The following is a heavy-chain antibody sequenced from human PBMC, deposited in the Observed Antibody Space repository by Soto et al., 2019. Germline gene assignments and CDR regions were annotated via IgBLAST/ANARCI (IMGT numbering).Heavy chain of an antibody. V-gene: IGHV3-30-3*01. Sequence: QVQLVESGGGVVQPGRSLRLSCAASGFTFSSYAMHWVRQAPGKGLEWVAVISYDGSNKYYADSVKGRFTISRDNSKNTLYLQMNSLRAEDTAVYYCARHADYWGQGTLDTVSS. CDR3: ARHADY. CDR1: GFTFSSYA. J-gene: IGHJ4*02. CDR2: ISYDGSNK.